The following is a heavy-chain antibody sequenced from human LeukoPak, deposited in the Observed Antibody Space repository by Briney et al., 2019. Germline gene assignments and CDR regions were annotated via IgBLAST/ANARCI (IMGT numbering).Heavy chain of an antibody. Sequence: GGSLRLSCAASGFTFSSYAMSWVRQAPGKGLELVSAISGSGGSTYYADSVKGRFTISRDNSKNTLYLQMNSLRAEDTAVYYCARACYYDSSGYCHDAFDIWGQGTMVTVSS. CDR2: ISGSGGST. J-gene: IGHJ3*02. D-gene: IGHD3-22*01. CDR1: GFTFSSYA. CDR3: ARACYYDSSGYCHDAFDI. V-gene: IGHV3-23*01.